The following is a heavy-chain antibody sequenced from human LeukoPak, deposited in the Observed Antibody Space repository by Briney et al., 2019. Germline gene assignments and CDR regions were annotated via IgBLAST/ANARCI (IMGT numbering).Heavy chain of an antibody. CDR1: GNSISNYA. V-gene: IGHV1-69*13. J-gene: IGHJ4*02. CDR2: IIPIFGTA. D-gene: IGHD3-10*02. Sequence: SVKVSCKASGNSISNYAVSWVRQAPGQGFEWMGGIIPIFGTADYAQKFQGRVTITADQSTSTVYMELSSLTSEDTAVYYCARSGVLLYSEFDYWGQGTLVTVSS. CDR3: ARSGVLLYSEFDY.